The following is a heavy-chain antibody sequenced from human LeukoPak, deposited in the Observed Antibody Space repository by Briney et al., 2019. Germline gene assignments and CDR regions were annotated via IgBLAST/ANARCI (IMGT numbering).Heavy chain of an antibody. J-gene: IGHJ4*02. CDR3: ARVWGELPSFVY. D-gene: IGHD1-26*01. V-gene: IGHV3-53*01. CDR1: GFTVSSNY. Sequence: GGSLRLSCAASGFTVSSNYMSWVRQAPGKGLEWVSVIYSGGSTYYADSVKGRFTISRDNSKNTLYLQMNSLRAEDTAVYYCARVWGELPSFVYWGQGTLVTVSS. CDR2: IYSGGST.